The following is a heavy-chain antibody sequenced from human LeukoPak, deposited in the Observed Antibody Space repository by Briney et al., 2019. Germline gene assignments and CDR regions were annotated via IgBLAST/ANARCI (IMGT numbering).Heavy chain of an antibody. Sequence: GGSLRLSCAASGFSVSSFAMTWVRQAPGKGLEWVSSITGGHYATYNKASVKRLFTISRDNAKNTLYLQMNSLRADATAIYYCTKDPNGDYIGAFDPWGQGTLVTASS. J-gene: IGHJ5*02. D-gene: IGHD4-17*01. CDR1: GFSVSSFA. CDR2: ITGGHYAT. V-gene: IGHV3-23*01. CDR3: TKDPNGDYIGAFDP.